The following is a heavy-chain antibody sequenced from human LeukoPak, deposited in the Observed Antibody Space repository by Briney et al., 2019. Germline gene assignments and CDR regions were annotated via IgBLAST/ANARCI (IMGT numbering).Heavy chain of an antibody. Sequence: TLSLTCTLSGGSVSSGSNYWTWIRQTAGKELEWFGRIYIGGTTNYNPSLKSGVTISLDTSKNQFSLKLSSVTATDTAVYYCARGRTADYYQYYMDVWGTGTTVTVSS. J-gene: IGHJ6*03. CDR3: ARGRTADYYQYYMDV. CDR2: IYIGGTT. V-gene: IGHV4-61*02. CDR1: GGSVSSGSNY. D-gene: IGHD6-13*01.